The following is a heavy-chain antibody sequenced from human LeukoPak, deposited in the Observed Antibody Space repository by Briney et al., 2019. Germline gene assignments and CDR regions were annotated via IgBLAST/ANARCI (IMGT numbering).Heavy chain of an antibody. CDR3: ARTVTTGAVRGHYFDY. V-gene: IGHV1-69*13. D-gene: IGHD4-17*01. CDR1: GGTFSGYA. J-gene: IGHJ4*02. Sequence: ASVKVSCKASGGTFSGYAISWVRQAPGQGLEWMGGIIPIFGTANYAQKFQGRVTITADESTSTAYMELSSLRSEDTAVYYCARTVTTGAVRGHYFDYWGQGTLVTVSS. CDR2: IIPIFGTA.